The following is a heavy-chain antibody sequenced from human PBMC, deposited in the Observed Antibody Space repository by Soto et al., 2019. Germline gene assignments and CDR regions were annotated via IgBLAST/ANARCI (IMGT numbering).Heavy chain of an antibody. CDR1: GFTFSTYD. D-gene: IGHD2-15*01. V-gene: IGHV3-23*01. CDR2: IGDSSDNT. Sequence: VSLRLSCAASGFTFSTYDMSWVRQAPGKGLEWVSTIGDSSDNTFYADSVRGRFTISRDNSKSRLYLEMSSLRAEDTALYYCAKDALVGGGISAFDYWGQGILVTVSS. CDR3: AKDALVGGGISAFDY. J-gene: IGHJ4*02.